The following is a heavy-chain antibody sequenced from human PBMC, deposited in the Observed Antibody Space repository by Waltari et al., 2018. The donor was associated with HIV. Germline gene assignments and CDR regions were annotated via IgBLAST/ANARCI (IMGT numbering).Heavy chain of an antibody. D-gene: IGHD2-15*01. J-gene: IGHJ6*02. CDR2: ISSESTNI. Sequence: EEQLVESGGGLVQPGGSLRLSCAASGSTFSRFAVTWVRQAPGKGLEWIAYISSESTNIQYADSVKGRFTVSRDNAEESLYLEMNSLRDEDTAVYYCARDTLNFYFGLDVWGQGTTVTVSS. V-gene: IGHV3-48*02. CDR1: GSTFSRFA. CDR3: ARDTLNFYFGLDV.